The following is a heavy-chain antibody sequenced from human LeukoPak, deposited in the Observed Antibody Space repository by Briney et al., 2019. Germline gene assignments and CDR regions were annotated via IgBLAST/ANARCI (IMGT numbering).Heavy chain of an antibody. CDR2: IFPDDSKT. CDR1: GYKFPLYW. Sequence: GESLKISCQASGYKFPLYWIGWVRQMPGKGLEWMGIIFPDDSKTKFNPPFEGQVSLSVDKSTSTAFLHWSSLKPSDTAVYYCARHFVAGSGSPDTFDFWGQGTLITVSS. D-gene: IGHD3-10*01. V-gene: IGHV5-51*01. J-gene: IGHJ3*01. CDR3: ARHFVAGSGSPDTFDF.